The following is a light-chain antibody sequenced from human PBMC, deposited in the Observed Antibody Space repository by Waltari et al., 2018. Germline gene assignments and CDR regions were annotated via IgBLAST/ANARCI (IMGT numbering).Light chain of an antibody. V-gene: IGLV10-54*04. CDR3: STWDNSLSGWV. CDR1: SNNVGNLG. CDR2: RNN. Sequence: QAGLTQPPSVSKGLRQTATLTCIENSNNVGNLGAAWLQQHQGHPPKLLSYRNNNRPSGISERFSASRSGNTASLTITGLQPEDEADYFCSTWDNSLSGWVFGGGTKLTVL. J-gene: IGLJ3*02.